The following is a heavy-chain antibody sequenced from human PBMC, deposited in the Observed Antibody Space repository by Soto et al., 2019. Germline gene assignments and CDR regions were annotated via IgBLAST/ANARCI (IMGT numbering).Heavy chain of an antibody. CDR2: ISGSGGST. D-gene: IGHD3-3*01. J-gene: IGHJ4*02. Sequence: PGGSLRLSCASSGFTFSSYAMSWVRQAPGKGLEWVSAISGSGGSTYYADSVKGRFTISRDNSKNTLYLQMNSLRAEDTAVYFCARTPRGFLEWLQELDYWGQGTLVTVSS. V-gene: IGHV3-23*01. CDR3: ARTPRGFLEWLQELDY. CDR1: GFTFSSYA.